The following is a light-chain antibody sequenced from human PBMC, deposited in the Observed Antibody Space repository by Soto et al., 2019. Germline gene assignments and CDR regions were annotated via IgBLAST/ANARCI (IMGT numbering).Light chain of an antibody. CDR1: QSISSW. Sequence: DIQMTQSPSTLSASVGDRVTITCRASQSISSWLAWYQQKPGKAPKLLIHGASSLESGVPSRFSGTGSGTEFALTISSLQPDDFAAYYCQQYDTFSTFGQGTKVEIK. CDR2: GAS. J-gene: IGKJ1*01. CDR3: QQYDTFST. V-gene: IGKV1-5*01.